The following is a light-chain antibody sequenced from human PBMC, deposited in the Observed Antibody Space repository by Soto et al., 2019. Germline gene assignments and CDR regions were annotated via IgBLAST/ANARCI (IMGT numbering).Light chain of an antibody. CDR3: QQANSFPYT. J-gene: IGKJ2*01. CDR1: HDISSW. CDR2: AAS. Sequence: DIQMTQSPSSVSASVGDRVTITCRASHDISSWVAWYQQKPGKAPNVLIYAASRLQSGVPSRFSGSGSGTDFTLTIRSLQPEDFATYYCQQANSFPYTFGQGTKLEIK. V-gene: IGKV1-12*01.